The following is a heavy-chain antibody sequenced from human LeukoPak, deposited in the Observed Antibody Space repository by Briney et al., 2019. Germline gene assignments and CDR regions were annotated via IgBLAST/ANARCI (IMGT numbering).Heavy chain of an antibody. V-gene: IGHV5-51*01. J-gene: IGHJ3*02. Sequence: GESLKISCKGSGYSFTSSWIGWVRQMPGKGLEWMGIIYPGDSDTRYSPSFQGQVTISADKSIRTAYLQWSSLKASDTAMYYCARPYNILGYCSGGSRYPDAFDIWGQGTMVTVSS. CDR1: GYSFTSSW. CDR3: ARPYNILGYCSGGSRYPDAFDI. CDR2: IYPGDSDT. D-gene: IGHD2-15*01.